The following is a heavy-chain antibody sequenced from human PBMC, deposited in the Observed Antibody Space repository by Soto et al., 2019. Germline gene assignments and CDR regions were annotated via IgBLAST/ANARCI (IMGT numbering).Heavy chain of an antibody. CDR1: GGTFSSYA. V-gene: IGHV1-69*01. J-gene: IGHJ6*02. CDR3: NRRLVKNYYYYGMDV. D-gene: IGHD3-9*01. Sequence: QVQLVQSGAEVKKPGSSVKVSCKASGGTFSSYAISWVRQAPGQGLEWMGGIIPSFGTANYAQKFQGRVTITADDSTSTAYMELSSLRSEDTAVYYCNRRLVKNYYYYGMDVWGQGTTVTVSS. CDR2: IIPSFGTA.